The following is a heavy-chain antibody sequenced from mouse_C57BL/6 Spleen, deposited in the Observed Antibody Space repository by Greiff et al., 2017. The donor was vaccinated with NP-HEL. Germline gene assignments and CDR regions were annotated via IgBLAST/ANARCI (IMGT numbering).Heavy chain of an antibody. CDR1: GFPLTSYG. V-gene: IGHV2-5*01. Sequence: QVQLQQSGPGLVQPSQSLSITCTVSGFPLTSYGVHWVRQSPGKGLEWLGVIWRGGSTDYNAAFMSRLSITKDNSKSQVFFKMNSLQADDTAIYYCAKRSYGSSDAMDYWGQGTSVTVSS. J-gene: IGHJ4*01. CDR2: IWRGGST. D-gene: IGHD1-1*01. CDR3: AKRSYGSSDAMDY.